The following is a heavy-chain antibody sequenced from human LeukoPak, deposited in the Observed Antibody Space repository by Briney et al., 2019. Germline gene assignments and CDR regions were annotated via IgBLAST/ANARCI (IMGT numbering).Heavy chain of an antibody. D-gene: IGHD3-10*01. Sequence: KPSETLSLTCTVSGGSISSSSYYWGWIRQPPGKGLEWIGSIYYSGSTYYNPSLKSRVTISVDTSKNQFSLKLSSVTAADTAVYYCARQKVRGVIQSLYYFDYWGQGTLVTVSS. CDR3: ARQKVRGVIQSLYYFDY. V-gene: IGHV4-39*01. CDR1: GGSISSSSYY. CDR2: IYYSGST. J-gene: IGHJ4*02.